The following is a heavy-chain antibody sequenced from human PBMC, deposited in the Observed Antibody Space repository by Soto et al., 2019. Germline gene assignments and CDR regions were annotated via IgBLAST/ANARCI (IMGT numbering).Heavy chain of an antibody. J-gene: IGHJ6*02. CDR2: ISSSGSTM. CDR1: GFTFSSYE. V-gene: IGHV3-48*03. D-gene: IGHD4-4*01. CDR3: ARTDPYQYSNYGYYSYGMDV. Sequence: PGGSLRLSCAASGFTFSSYEMNWVRQAPGKGLEWVSYISSSGSTMYYADSVKGRFTISRDNAKNSLYLQMNSLRAEDTAVYYCARTDPYQYSNYGYYSYGMDVWGQGTTVTVSS.